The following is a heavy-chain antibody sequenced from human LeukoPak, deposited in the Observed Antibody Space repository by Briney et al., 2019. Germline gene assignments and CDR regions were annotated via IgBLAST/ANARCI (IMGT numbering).Heavy chain of an antibody. D-gene: IGHD3-3*01. CDR3: ARETTRDYDFWSAYYKNRYFDY. J-gene: IGHJ4*02. CDR1: GFTFSSYW. V-gene: IGHV3-7*01. Sequence: PGGSLRLSCAASGFTFSSYWMSWVRQAPGKGLEWVANIKQDGSEKYYVDSVKGRFTISRDNAKNSLYLQMNSLRAEDTAVYYCARETTRDYDFWSAYYKNRYFDYWGQGTLVTVSS. CDR2: IKQDGSEK.